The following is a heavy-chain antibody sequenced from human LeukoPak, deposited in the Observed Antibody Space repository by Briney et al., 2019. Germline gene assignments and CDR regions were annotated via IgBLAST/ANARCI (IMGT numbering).Heavy chain of an antibody. CDR2: IYYSGST. Sequence: SETLSLTCTVSGGSISSYYWSWIRQPPGKGLEWIGYIYYSGSTDYNPSLKSRVTISVDTSKNQFSLKLSSVTAADTAVYYCARGGGRMVRGVKSWFDPWGQGTLVTVSS. CDR3: ARGGGRMVRGVKSWFDP. D-gene: IGHD3-10*01. V-gene: IGHV4-59*01. J-gene: IGHJ5*02. CDR1: GGSISSYY.